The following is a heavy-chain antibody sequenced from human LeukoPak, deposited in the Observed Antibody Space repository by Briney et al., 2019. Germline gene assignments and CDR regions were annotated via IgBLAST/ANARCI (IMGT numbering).Heavy chain of an antibody. D-gene: IGHD2-21*01. CDR1: GFTFSSYG. CDR2: ISDNGGSI. Sequence: GGSLRLSCAASGFTFSSYGMTWVRQAPGKGLEWVSAISDNGGSIFYADSVKGRFTISRDNSKNSLYLQMNSLRADGTAVYYCVKIAPDLPWGQGTLVTVS. CDR3: VKIAPDLP. V-gene: IGHV3-23*01. J-gene: IGHJ5*02.